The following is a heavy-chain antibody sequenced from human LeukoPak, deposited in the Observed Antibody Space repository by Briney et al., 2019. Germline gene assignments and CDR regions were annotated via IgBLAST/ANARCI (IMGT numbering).Heavy chain of an antibody. CDR2: VSPPGGGT. D-gene: IGHD7-27*01. V-gene: IGHV3-23*01. J-gene: IGHJ4*02. CDR1: GLTISSNY. CDR3: ARDLAWGAFDY. Sequence: PGGSLRLSCAASGLTISSNYMNWVRQAPGKGLEWLSGVSPPGGGTYYADSVKGRFTISRDDSKNTLSLQMNSLRVEDTAVDYCARDLAWGAFDYWGQGTLVTVSS.